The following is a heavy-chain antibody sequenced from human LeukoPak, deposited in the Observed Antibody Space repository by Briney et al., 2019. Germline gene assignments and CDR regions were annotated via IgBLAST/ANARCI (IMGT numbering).Heavy chain of an antibody. V-gene: IGHV3-30*03. J-gene: IGHJ4*02. D-gene: IGHD6-19*01. Sequence: GKSLRLSCAASGFTFNNYGMHWVRQAPGKGLEWVAVISYDGRNKHYPDSVKGRFTISRDNAKNSLYLQMNSLRDEDTAVYYCARAPQGIAVAGTAYWGQGTLVTVSS. CDR1: GFTFNNYG. CDR3: ARAPQGIAVAGTAY. CDR2: ISYDGRNK.